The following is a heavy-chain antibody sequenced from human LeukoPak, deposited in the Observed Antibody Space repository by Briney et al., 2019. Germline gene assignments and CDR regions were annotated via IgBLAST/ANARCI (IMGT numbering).Heavy chain of an antibody. CDR1: GYTFTSYD. J-gene: IGHJ6*03. D-gene: IGHD2-2*01. CDR2: MNPNSGNT. V-gene: IGHV1-8*01. Sequence: GASVKVSCKASGYTFTSYDINWVRQATGQGLEWMGWMNPNSGNTGYAQKFQGRVTMTRNTSISTAYMELSSLRSEDTAVYYCARRYCSSTSCADHYYYYYYMDVWGKGTTVTVSS. CDR3: ARRYCSSTSCADHYYYYYYMDV.